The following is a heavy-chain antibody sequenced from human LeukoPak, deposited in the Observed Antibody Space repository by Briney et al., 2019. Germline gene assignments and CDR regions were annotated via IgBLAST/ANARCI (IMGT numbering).Heavy chain of an antibody. V-gene: IGHV3-30-3*01. CDR1: GFTFSSYA. Sequence: PGGSLRLSCAASGFTFSSYAMHWVRQAPGKGLEWVAVISYDGSNKYYADSVKGRFTISRDNSKNTLYLQMNSLRAEDTAVYYCAREGMYGQLVTYYYYYMDVWGKGTTVTVSS. J-gene: IGHJ6*03. CDR2: ISYDGSNK. D-gene: IGHD6-13*01. CDR3: AREGMYGQLVTYYYYYMDV.